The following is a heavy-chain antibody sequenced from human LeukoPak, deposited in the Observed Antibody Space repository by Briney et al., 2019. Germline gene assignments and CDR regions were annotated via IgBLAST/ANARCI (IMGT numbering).Heavy chain of an antibody. J-gene: IGHJ4*02. D-gene: IGHD1-14*01. V-gene: IGHV3-64*01. Sequence: GGSLRLSCAASGFTFITYGMHWVRQAPGKGLEYVSAISSNGGKTYYANSVKGRFTISRDNFKNTLYLQMGSLRAEDMAVYYCARDYNNIWAPLFDSWGQGTLVTVSS. CDR1: GFTFITYG. CDR2: ISSNGGKT. CDR3: ARDYNNIWAPLFDS.